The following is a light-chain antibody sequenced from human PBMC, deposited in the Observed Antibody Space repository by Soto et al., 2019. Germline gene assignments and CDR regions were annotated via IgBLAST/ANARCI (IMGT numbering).Light chain of an antibody. CDR2: GAS. CDR3: QQYGSSPRYT. J-gene: IGKJ2*01. CDR1: QSVSSSY. V-gene: IGKV3-20*01. Sequence: EIVLTQSPGTLSLSPGERATLSCRASQSVSSSYLAWYQQKPGQAPRLLIYGASSRATGIPDRFSGSESGTDFTLTISRLEPEDLAVYYGQQYGSSPRYTFGQGTKLEIK.